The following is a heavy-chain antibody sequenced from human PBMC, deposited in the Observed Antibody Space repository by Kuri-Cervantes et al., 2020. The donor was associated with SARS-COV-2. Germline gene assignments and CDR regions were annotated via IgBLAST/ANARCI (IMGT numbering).Heavy chain of an antibody. V-gene: IGHV1-2*02. J-gene: IGHJ4*02. D-gene: IGHD3-3*01. CDR2: INPNSGGT. CDR1: GYTFTGYY. Sequence: ASVKVSCKASGYTFTGYYMHWVRQAPGQGLEWMGWINPNSGGTKYAQKFQGRVTMTRDTSISTAYMELSRLRSDDTAVYYCARAGDVYDFWSGYYFPPRFWGQGTLVTVSS. CDR3: ARAGDVYDFWSGYYFPPRF.